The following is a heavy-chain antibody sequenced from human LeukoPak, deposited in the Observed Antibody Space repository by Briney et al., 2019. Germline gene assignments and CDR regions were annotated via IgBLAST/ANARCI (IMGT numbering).Heavy chain of an antibody. Sequence: ASVKVSCKASGYTLTSFAMHWVRQAPGQRLEWMGWINTGNDNPRYSPKFQGRVTITRDTSANTAYMELSGLRSEDTAVYYCARDYDFWSGYFGLSMDVWGQGTTVIVPS. CDR3: ARDYDFWSGYFGLSMDV. D-gene: IGHD3-3*01. CDR1: GYTLTSFA. J-gene: IGHJ6*02. CDR2: INTGNDNP. V-gene: IGHV1-3*04.